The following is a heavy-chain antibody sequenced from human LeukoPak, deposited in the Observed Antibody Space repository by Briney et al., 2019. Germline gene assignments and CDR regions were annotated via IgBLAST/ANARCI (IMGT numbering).Heavy chain of an antibody. CDR2: INWNGSGA. V-gene: IGHV3-20*04. Sequence: PGGSLRLSCAASGFTFGSYAMSWVRQAPGKGLEWVSGINWNGSGAAYTDSVKGRFTISRDNAKNSLYLKMNSLKAEETALFYCARYLRKLYGRWGDYYFYMDVWGKGTTVTVSS. D-gene: IGHD3-16*01. CDR1: GFTFGSYA. J-gene: IGHJ6*03. CDR3: ARYLRKLYGRWGDYYFYMDV.